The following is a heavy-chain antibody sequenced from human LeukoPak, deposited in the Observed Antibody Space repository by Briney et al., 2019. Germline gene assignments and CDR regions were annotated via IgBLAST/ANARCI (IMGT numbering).Heavy chain of an antibody. CDR1: GFTFSSYV. V-gene: IGHV3-23*01. Sequence: GGSLRLSCAASGFTFSSYVMSWVRQAPGKGLEWVSAISGSGGSTYYADSVKGRFTISRDNSKNTLYLQMNSLRAEDTAVYYCAKEYCSSTSCYELRYFDWLQYFQHWGQGTLVTVSS. CDR3: AKEYCSSTSCYELRYFDWLQYFQH. CDR2: ISGSGGST. D-gene: IGHD2-2*01. J-gene: IGHJ1*01.